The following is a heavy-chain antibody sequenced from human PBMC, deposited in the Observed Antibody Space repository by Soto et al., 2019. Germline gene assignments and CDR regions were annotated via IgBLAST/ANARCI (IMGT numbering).Heavy chain of an antibody. D-gene: IGHD3-22*01. Sequence: PGGSLRLSCAASGFTFNTYWMHWVRQAPGKGLVWVSRINSDGSSTIYADSVKGRFTISRDNAKNTLYLQMNSLRAEDTAVYYCARDQGYYDSSGYYYRGDAFDIWGQGTMVTVSS. V-gene: IGHV3-74*01. CDR1: GFTFNTYW. CDR3: ARDQGYYDSSGYYYRGDAFDI. J-gene: IGHJ3*02. CDR2: INSDGSST.